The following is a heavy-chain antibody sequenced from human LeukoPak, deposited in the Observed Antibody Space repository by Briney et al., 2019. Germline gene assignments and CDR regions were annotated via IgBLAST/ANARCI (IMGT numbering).Heavy chain of an antibody. CDR1: GYTFTSYG. Sequence: VASVRVSCKASGYTFTSYGISWVRPAPGQGLEWMGWISAYNGNTNYAQKLQGRVTMTTDTSTSTAYMELRSLRSDDTAVYYCARDGCSSTSCFFDYWGQGTLVTVSS. V-gene: IGHV1-18*01. CDR2: ISAYNGNT. J-gene: IGHJ4*02. D-gene: IGHD2-2*01. CDR3: ARDGCSSTSCFFDY.